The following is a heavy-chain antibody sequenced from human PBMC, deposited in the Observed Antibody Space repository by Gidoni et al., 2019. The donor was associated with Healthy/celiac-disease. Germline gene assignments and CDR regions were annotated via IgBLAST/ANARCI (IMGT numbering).Heavy chain of an antibody. D-gene: IGHD3-22*01. CDR2: IYYSGST. CDR3: ARPRSVNYDSSVFDI. CDR1: GGSISSYY. V-gene: IGHV4-59*01. J-gene: IGHJ3*02. Sequence: QVQLQESGPGLVKPSETLSLTCTVSGGSISSYYWSWIRQPPGKGLEWIGYIYYSGSTNYNPSLKSRVTISVDTSKNQFSLKLSSVTAADTAVYYCARPRSVNYDSSVFDIWGQGTMVTVSS.